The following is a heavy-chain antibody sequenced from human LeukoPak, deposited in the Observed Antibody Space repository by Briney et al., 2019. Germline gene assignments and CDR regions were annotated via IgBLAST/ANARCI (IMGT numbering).Heavy chain of an antibody. Sequence: SETLSLTCTVSRGSINYFYWSWIRQPPGKGLEFIAHIYYTGATDYNRSLQSRVSVSVDTAKNQLSLRLNSVTAADTAVYYCARWNEGLDYWGQGTLVTVSS. CDR2: IYYTGAT. V-gene: IGHV4-59*08. CDR1: RGSINYFY. J-gene: IGHJ4*02. CDR3: ARWNEGLDY. D-gene: IGHD1-1*01.